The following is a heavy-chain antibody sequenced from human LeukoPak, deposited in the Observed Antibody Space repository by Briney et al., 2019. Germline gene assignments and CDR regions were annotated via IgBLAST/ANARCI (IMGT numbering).Heavy chain of an antibody. Sequence: GGSLRLSCAASGLTFSSYAMSWVRQAPGKGLEWVSSISGSGSNTYYADSVKGRFTTSRDNSKNTLYLQMNSLRAEDTAVYYCAKVGSVGAPTYYYYYLDVWGKGTTVTVSS. J-gene: IGHJ6*03. CDR1: GLTFSSYA. CDR2: ISGSGSNT. V-gene: IGHV3-23*01. D-gene: IGHD1-26*01. CDR3: AKVGSVGAPTYYYYYLDV.